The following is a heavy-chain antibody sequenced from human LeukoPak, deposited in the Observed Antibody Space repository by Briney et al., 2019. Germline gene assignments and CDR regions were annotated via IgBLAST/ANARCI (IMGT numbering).Heavy chain of an antibody. Sequence: SETLSLTCAVYGGSFSGYYWSWIRQPPGKGLEWIGYIYYSGSTYYNPSLKSRVTISVDTSKNQFSLKLSSVTAADTAVYYCARDRSGSDDFWSGSYNWFDPWGQGTLVTVSS. CDR1: GGSFSGYY. D-gene: IGHD3-3*01. CDR3: ARDRSGSDDFWSGSYNWFDP. J-gene: IGHJ5*02. V-gene: IGHV4-30-4*08. CDR2: IYYSGST.